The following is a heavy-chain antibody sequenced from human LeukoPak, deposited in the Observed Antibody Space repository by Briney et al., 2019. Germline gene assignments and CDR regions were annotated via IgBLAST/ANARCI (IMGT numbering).Heavy chain of an antibody. CDR2: IKQDGSEK. CDR3: SRDWSGTY. D-gene: IGHD3/OR15-3a*01. CDR1: GSTFSSYW. V-gene: IGHV3-7*01. J-gene: IGHJ4*02. Sequence: PGGSLRLSCAASGSTFSSYWMTWVRQAPGKGLEWVANIKQDGSEKNYVDSVKGRFTISRDNAKSSLYLQMNSLRAEDTAVYYCSRDWSGTYWGQGTLVTVSS.